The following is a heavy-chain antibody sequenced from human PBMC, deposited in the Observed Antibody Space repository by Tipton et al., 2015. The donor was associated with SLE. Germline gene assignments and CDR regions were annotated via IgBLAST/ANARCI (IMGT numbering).Heavy chain of an antibody. CDR2: INHSGST. J-gene: IGHJ6*02. CDR1: GGSFSGYY. D-gene: IGHD2-15*01. V-gene: IGHV4-34*01. Sequence: LRLSCAVYGGSFSGYYWSWIRQPPGKGLEWIGEINHSGSTNYNPSLKSRVTISVDTSKNQFSLKLSSVTAADTAVYYCARGEFVVVVAATYYFYGMDVWGQGTPVPVSS. CDR3: ARGEFVVVVAATYYFYGMDV.